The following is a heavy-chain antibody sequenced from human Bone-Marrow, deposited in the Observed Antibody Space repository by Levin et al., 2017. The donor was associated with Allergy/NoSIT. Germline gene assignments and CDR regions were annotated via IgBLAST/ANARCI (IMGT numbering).Heavy chain of an antibody. CDR1: GGSFSGYY. CDR3: ARGQLDDILTGYRFDY. CDR2: INHSGST. D-gene: IGHD3-9*01. V-gene: IGHV4-34*01. J-gene: IGHJ4*02. Sequence: SETLSLTCAVYGGSFSGYYWSWIRQPPGKGLEWIGEINHSGSTNYNPSLKSRVTISTDTSKNQFSLNLSSVTAADTAVYYCARGQLDDILTGYRFDYWGQGTLVTVSS.